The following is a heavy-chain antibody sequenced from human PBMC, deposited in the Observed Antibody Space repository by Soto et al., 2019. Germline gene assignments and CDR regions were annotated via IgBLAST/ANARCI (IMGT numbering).Heavy chain of an antibody. J-gene: IGHJ4*02. CDR2: ISAYNGNT. D-gene: IGHD2-8*01. V-gene: IGHV1-18*01. Sequence: ASVKVSCKASGYAFTSYGISWLLRAPGQGLEWMGWISAYNGNTNYAQKLQGRVTMTTDTSTSTAYMELRSLRSDDTAVYYCARGGNLYPGDERDDWGQGTLVTVSS. CDR1: GYAFTSYG. CDR3: ARGGNLYPGDERDD.